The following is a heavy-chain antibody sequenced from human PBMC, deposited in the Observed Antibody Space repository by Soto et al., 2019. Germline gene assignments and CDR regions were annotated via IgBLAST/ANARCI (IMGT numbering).Heavy chain of an antibody. D-gene: IGHD3-10*01. CDR3: AASGSSGQFEY. V-gene: IGHV4-59*01. J-gene: IGHJ4*02. CDR1: GASISNYF. Sequence: SETLSLTCNVSGASISNYFWNWIRQSPGKGLEWIGYIYYSGSTYYNPSLKSRVTISVDTSKRQFSLKLSSVTAADTAVYYCAASGSSGQFEYWAQGTLVTVSS. CDR2: IYYSGST.